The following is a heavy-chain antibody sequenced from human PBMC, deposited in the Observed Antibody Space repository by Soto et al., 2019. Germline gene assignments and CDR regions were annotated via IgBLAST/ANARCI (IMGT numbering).Heavy chain of an antibody. CDR2: IKGDGSAK. D-gene: IGHD6-25*01. J-gene: IGHJ3*02. V-gene: IGHV3-7*05. CDR3: ARDVSLGSSGYYLDAFDI. Sequence: GGSLRLSCAASGFTFGNYWMTWVRQAPGKGLEWVANIKGDGSAKSYLDSVRGRFTVSRDNAENSLFLQMNILRAEDTALYYCARDVSLGSSGYYLDAFDIWGQGTMVTVSS. CDR1: GFTFGNYW.